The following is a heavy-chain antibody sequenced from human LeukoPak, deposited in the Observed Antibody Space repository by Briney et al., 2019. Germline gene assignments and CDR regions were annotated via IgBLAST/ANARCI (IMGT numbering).Heavy chain of an antibody. J-gene: IGHJ4*02. CDR3: ARAEGGGIAFLIGY. D-gene: IGHD2/OR15-2a*01. Sequence: GGSLRLSCEVSGFTFSLYAMHWVRQTPGKGLEWMAVVSYDGNNNYHADSVKGRFTISRDSSKNTLYLQMNSLRADDTAVYYCARAEGGGIAFLIGYWGQGTLVTVSS. V-gene: IGHV3-30-3*01. CDR1: GFTFSLYA. CDR2: VSYDGNNN.